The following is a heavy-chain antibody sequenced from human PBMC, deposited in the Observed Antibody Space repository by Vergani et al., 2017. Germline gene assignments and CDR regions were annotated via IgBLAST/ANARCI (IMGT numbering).Heavy chain of an antibody. CDR3: ARGQRWFTVVTLRDDFDY. CDR1: GGSFSGYY. J-gene: IGHJ4*02. CDR2: INHSGST. V-gene: IGHV4-34*01. Sequence: QVQLQQWGAGLLKPSETLSLTCAVYGGSFSGYYWSWIRQPPGKGLEWIGEINHSGSTKYNPSLKSRVTISVDTSKNQFSLKLSAVTAADTAVYYCARGQRWFTVVTLRDDFDYWGQGTLVTVSS. D-gene: IGHD4-23*01.